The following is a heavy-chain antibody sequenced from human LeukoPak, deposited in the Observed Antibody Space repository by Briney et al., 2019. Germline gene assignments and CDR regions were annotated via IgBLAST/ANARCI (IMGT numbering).Heavy chain of an antibody. CDR3: ARVRSSGWYSRYYFDY. J-gene: IGHJ4*02. Sequence: GGSLRLSCAASGFTFSDYYMSWIRQAPGKGLEWVSYISSSGSTIYYADSVKGRFTISRDNAKNSLYLQMNSLRAEDTAVYYCARVRSSGWYSRYYFDYWGQGTLVTVSS. V-gene: IGHV3-11*04. D-gene: IGHD6-19*01. CDR1: GFTFSDYY. CDR2: ISSSGSTI.